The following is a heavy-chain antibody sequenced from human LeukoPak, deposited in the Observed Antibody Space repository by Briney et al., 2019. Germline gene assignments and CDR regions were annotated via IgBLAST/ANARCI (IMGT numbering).Heavy chain of an antibody. CDR3: ARDKYIYDNSGSILDL. CDR1: GGSISSGTYY. CDR2: IYTSGST. D-gene: IGHD3-22*01. V-gene: IGHV4-61*02. Sequence: PSQTLSLTCTVSGGSISSGTYYWNWIRQPAGKGLEWIWRIYTSGSTNYNPSLTSRVTISVDTSKNQFSLKLSSVTAADTAVYYCARDKYIYDNSGSILDLWGQGTLVTVSS. J-gene: IGHJ5*02.